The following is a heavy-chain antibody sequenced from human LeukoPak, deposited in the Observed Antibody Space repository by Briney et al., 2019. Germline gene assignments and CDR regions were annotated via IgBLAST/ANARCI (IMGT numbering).Heavy chain of an antibody. CDR2: MNPNSGNT. V-gene: IGHV1-8*03. Sequence: EASVKVSCKASGYTFTGYYMHWVRQATGQGLEWMGWMNPNSGNTGYAQKFQGRVTITRNTSISTAYMELSSLRSEDTAVYYCARGLTVRAAGTIDYWGQGTLVTVSS. J-gene: IGHJ4*02. D-gene: IGHD6-13*01. CDR1: GYTFTGYY. CDR3: ARGLTVRAAGTIDY.